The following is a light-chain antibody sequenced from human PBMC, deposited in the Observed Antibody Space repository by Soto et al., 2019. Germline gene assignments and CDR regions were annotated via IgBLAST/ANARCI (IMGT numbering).Light chain of an antibody. CDR2: KAS. CDR3: QQYNTYPLT. Sequence: DIQMTQSPSTLSASVGDRVTITCRASQTISDWLAWYQQKPGKAPKLLIYKASSLQTGVPSRFSGSGSGTDFTLTISSLQPDDFATYYCQQYNTYPLTFGGGTKVEIK. CDR1: QTISDW. J-gene: IGKJ4*01. V-gene: IGKV1-5*03.